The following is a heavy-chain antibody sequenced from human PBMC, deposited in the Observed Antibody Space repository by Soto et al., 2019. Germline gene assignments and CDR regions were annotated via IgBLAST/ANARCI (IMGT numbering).Heavy chain of an antibody. D-gene: IGHD2-8*01. V-gene: IGHV1-46*01. CDR3: ARPPFPGCINAICYPLDF. Sequence: GASVEVSCKASGYTFTHYYIHWVRQAPGQGLEWMGMINPSGGSTSYAQKFQGRLTMTTDTSTNTVYMELSSLRSEDTAVYYCARPPFPGCINAICYPLDFWGQGALVTVSS. CDR2: INPSGGST. J-gene: IGHJ4*02. CDR1: GYTFTHYY.